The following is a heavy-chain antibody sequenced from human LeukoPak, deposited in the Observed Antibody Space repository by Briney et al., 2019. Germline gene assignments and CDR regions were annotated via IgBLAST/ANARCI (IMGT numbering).Heavy chain of an antibody. V-gene: IGHV3-11*01. D-gene: IGHD3-10*01. J-gene: IGHJ5*02. CDR1: GGPISGYY. CDR2: ISSSGNTI. Sequence: LSLTCTVSGGPISGYYMSWIRQAPGKGLEWVSYISSSGNTIYYADSVKGRFTISRDNAKNSLYLQMNSLRAEDTAVYYCARDFRAAFDPWGQGTLVTVSS. CDR3: ARDFRAAFDP.